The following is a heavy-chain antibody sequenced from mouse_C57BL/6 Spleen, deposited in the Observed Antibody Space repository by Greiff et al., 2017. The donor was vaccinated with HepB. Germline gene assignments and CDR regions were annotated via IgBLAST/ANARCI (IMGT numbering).Heavy chain of an antibody. CDR2: ISGGGGNT. CDR3: ARHRGYSNPWLAY. V-gene: IGHV5-9*01. CDR1: GFTFSSYT. D-gene: IGHD2-5*01. J-gene: IGHJ3*01. Sequence: EVKLMESGGGLVKPGGSLKLSCAASGFTFSSYTMSWVRQTPEKRLEWVATISGGGGNTYYPDSVKGRFTISRDTAKNTLYLQMSSLRSEDTALYYCARHRGYSNPWLAYWGQGTLVTVSA.